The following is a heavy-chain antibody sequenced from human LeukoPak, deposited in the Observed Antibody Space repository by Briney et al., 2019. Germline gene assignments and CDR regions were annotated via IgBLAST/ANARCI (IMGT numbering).Heavy chain of an antibody. V-gene: IGHV4-4*07. Sequence: SETLSLTCTVSGGSISSYYWSWIRQPAGKGLEWIGRIYTSGSTNYNPSLKSRVTMSVDTSKNQFSLKLSSVTAADTAAYYCARDGTPLDFWSGYYLNYYYYGMDVWGQGTTVTVSS. J-gene: IGHJ6*02. CDR1: GGSISSYY. CDR2: IYTSGST. D-gene: IGHD3-3*01. CDR3: ARDGTPLDFWSGYYLNYYYYGMDV.